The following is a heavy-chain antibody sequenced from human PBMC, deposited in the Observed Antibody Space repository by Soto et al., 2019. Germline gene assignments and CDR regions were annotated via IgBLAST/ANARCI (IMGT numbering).Heavy chain of an antibody. CDR3: AKGEYSYGWDGDY. J-gene: IGHJ4*02. CDR1: GFTFSSYA. Sequence: EVELLESGGGLVQPGGSLRLSCAASGFTFSSYAMSWVRQAPGKGLEWVSAISGSGGSTYYADSVKGRFTISRDNSKKTLYLQMNSLRAEDTAVYYCAKGEYSYGWDGDYWGQGTLVTVSS. D-gene: IGHD5-18*01. V-gene: IGHV3-23*01. CDR2: ISGSGGST.